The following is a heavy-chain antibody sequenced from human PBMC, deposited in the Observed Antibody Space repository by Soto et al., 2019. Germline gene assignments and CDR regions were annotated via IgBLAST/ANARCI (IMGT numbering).Heavy chain of an antibody. CDR1: GYTFNAYY. V-gene: IGHV1-2*04. Sequence: QVRLLQSGAEVKKSGASVKVSCKASGYTFNAYYIHWMRQARGQGLEWMGWINPDTGGTDYAQKFQGWVTMTRDTSITIAYMELASLKIDDTAVYYCARAIARDGSSWYRGGYDSWGQGTLVTVS. CDR2: INPDTGGT. J-gene: IGHJ4*02. D-gene: IGHD6-13*01. CDR3: ARAIARDGSSWYRGGYDS.